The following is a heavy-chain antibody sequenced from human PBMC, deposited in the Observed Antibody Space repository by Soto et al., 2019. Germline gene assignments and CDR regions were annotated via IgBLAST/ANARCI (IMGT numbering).Heavy chain of an antibody. CDR2: IFYLGSS. CDR1: GDSIISSDFY. CDR3: ARHSLALRKNNWFDP. Sequence: SETLSLTCTVSGDSIISSDFYWGWVRQPPGKGLEWIGSIFYLGSSYYNPSLKSRVTMSVDTPKNQFSLRLRSVTAADTALYFCARHSLALRKNNWFDPWGQGIMVTVSS. J-gene: IGHJ5*02. V-gene: IGHV4-39*01. D-gene: IGHD3-3*02.